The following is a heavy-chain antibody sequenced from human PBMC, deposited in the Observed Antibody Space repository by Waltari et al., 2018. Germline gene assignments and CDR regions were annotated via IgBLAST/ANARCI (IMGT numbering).Heavy chain of an antibody. D-gene: IGHD1-7*01. CDR3: VKDDARWNYGY. Sequence: EVQLVESGGGLVQPGGSLRLSCAASGFTFGDFEMNWVRQAPGKGLEWVSYISSSGTTIYYADSVKGRFTISRDNAKNSLYLQMNSLRAEDTAVYYCVKDDARWNYGYWGQGTLVTVSS. V-gene: IGHV3-48*03. J-gene: IGHJ4*02. CDR1: GFTFGDFE. CDR2: ISSSGTTI.